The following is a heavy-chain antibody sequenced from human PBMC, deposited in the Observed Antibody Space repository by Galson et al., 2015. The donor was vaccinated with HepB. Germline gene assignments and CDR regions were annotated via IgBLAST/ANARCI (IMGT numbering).Heavy chain of an antibody. D-gene: IGHD2-21*01. CDR1: GFSLSTSGVG. CDR2: IYWNDDK. Sequence: PALVKPTQTLTLTCTFSGFSLSTSGVGVGWIRQPPGKALEWLALIYWNDDKRYSPSLKSRLTITKDTSKNQVVLTMTNMDPVDTATYYCAHERLAYCGGDCYSGTQGFDPWGQGTLVTVSS. CDR3: AHERLAYCGGDCYSGTQGFDP. J-gene: IGHJ5*02. V-gene: IGHV2-5*01.